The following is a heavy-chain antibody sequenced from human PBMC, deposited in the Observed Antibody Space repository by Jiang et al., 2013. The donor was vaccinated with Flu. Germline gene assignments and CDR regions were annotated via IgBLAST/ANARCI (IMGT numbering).Heavy chain of an antibody. CDR2: IDWDDDK. CDR3: TRIRRGDYSDY. Sequence: DKPTQTLTLTCTFSGFSLSTSGMSVSWIRQPPGKALEWLARIDWDDDKYYSTSLQTRLTISKDTSKNQVVLTMTNMDPVDTATYYCTRIRRGDYSDYWGQGTLVTVSS. D-gene: IGHD4-17*01. J-gene: IGHJ4*02. V-gene: IGHV2-70*11. CDR1: GFSLSTSGMS.